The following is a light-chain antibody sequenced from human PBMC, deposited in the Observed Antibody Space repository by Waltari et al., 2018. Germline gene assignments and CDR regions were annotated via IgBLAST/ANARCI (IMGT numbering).Light chain of an antibody. CDR3: YSAADNSLV. J-gene: IGLJ2*01. CDR1: VLAKKY. V-gene: IGLV3-27*01. Sequence: SYELTQPSSVSVSPGQTARITCSGDVLAKKYARWFQQKPGQAPLVGIYKDSERPSGIPERFSGSSSGTTVTLTVSGAQVDDEADYYCYSAADNSLVFGGGTKLTVL. CDR2: KDS.